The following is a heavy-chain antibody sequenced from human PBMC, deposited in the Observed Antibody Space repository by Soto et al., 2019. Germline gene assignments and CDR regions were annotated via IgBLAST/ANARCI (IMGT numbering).Heavy chain of an antibody. D-gene: IGHD5-12*01. Sequence: PGGSLRLSCAASGFTFLSYWLHWVRQAPGKGLVWVSRLKSDGSGTMYADSVKGRFTISRDNAKNTLYLQMNSLRADDTAVYYCEKDLREMATIRPDYWGQGTLVTVSS. V-gene: IGHV3-74*03. CDR1: GFTFLSYW. J-gene: IGHJ4*02. CDR3: EKDLREMATIRPDY. CDR2: LKSDGSGT.